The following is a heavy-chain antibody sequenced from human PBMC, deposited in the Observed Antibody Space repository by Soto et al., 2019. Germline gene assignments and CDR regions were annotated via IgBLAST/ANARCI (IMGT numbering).Heavy chain of an antibody. J-gene: IGHJ4*02. CDR1: GYTLTELS. CDR3: AHLLLYGDYIHFDY. Sequence: ASVEVSCKVSGYTLTELSMHWVLQAPGKGLEWMGGFDPEDGETIYAQKFQGRVTMTEDTSTDTAYMGLSSLRSEDTAVYYCAHLLLYGDYIHFDYWGQGTLVTVSS. V-gene: IGHV1-24*01. CDR2: FDPEDGET. D-gene: IGHD4-17*01.